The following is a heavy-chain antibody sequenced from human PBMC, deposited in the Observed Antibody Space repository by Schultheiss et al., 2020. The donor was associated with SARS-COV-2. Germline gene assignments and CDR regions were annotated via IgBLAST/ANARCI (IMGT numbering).Heavy chain of an antibody. D-gene: IGHD6-25*01. CDR1: GGSFRGDY. CDR2: INHSGST. CDR3: ARHPSGWFDP. J-gene: IGHJ5*02. V-gene: IGHV4-34*01. Sequence: SETLSLTCTVYGGSFRGDYWGWIRQPPGKGLEWIGEINHSGSTNYNPSLKSRVTISVDTSKNQFSLKLSSVTAADTAVYYCARHPSGWFDPWGQGTLVTVSS.